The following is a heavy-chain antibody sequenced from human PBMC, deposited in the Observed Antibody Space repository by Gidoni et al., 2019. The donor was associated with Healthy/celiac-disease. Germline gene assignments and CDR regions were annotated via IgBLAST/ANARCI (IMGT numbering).Heavy chain of an antibody. J-gene: IGHJ4*02. Sequence: VQLQESGPGLLMPSQTLHLTCTVSGGSLSSSCYYWSWTRQHPRKGLEWIGYIHYSGSTYYNPSLKRRVTISVDTSKNQFSLKLSSVTAADTAVYDCARVRGDFGVVIAYRFDYWGQGTLVTVSS. CDR3: ARVRGDFGVVIAYRFDY. D-gene: IGHD3-3*01. V-gene: IGHV4-31*03. CDR1: GGSLSSSCYY. CDR2: IHYSGST.